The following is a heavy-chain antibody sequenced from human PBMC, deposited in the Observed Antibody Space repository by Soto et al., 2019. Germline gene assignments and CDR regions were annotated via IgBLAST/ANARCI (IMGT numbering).Heavy chain of an antibody. D-gene: IGHD3-3*01. J-gene: IGHJ4*02. CDR3: AKGTVLRFLEWLSHFDY. CDR2: ISGSGGST. CDR1: GFTFSSYA. Sequence: QPGGSLRLSCAASGFTFSSYAMSWVRQAPGKGLEWVSAISGSGGSTYYADSVKGRFTISRDNSKNTLYLQMNSLRAEDTAVYYCAKGTVLRFLEWLSHFDYWGQGTLVTVSS. V-gene: IGHV3-23*01.